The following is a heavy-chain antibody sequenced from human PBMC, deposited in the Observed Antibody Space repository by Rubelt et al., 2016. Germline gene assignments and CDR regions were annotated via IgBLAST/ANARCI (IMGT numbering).Heavy chain of an antibody. CDR1: GFSFNIYE. D-gene: IGHD2/OR15-2a*01. CDR3: VRDEYGVGGDP. Sequence: EVQLVESGGGLVQPGGSLRLSCAASGFSFNIYEMNWVRQAPGKGLEWVSYITASGGARYYADALKGRFTVSIDNAKNLLYLQMNNVTDDDTALYYCVRDEYGVGGDPWGQGTLVTVSS. J-gene: IGHJ5*02. CDR2: ITASGGAR. V-gene: IGHV3-48*03.